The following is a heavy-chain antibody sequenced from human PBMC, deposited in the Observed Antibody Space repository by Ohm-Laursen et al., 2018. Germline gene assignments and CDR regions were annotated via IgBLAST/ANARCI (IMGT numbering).Heavy chain of an antibody. CDR2: INPNSGGT. CDR1: GYTFTGYF. CDR3: AREEASTLYYGLDV. J-gene: IGHJ6*02. D-gene: IGHD2-2*01. Sequence: GSSVKVSCKASGYTFTGYFIHWVRQAPGQGLEWMGWINPNSGGTNYAQKFQGRVSMTRDTSVTTANMELTRLTSDDAAVYYCAREEASTLYYGLDVWGQGTTVTVSS. V-gene: IGHV1-2*02.